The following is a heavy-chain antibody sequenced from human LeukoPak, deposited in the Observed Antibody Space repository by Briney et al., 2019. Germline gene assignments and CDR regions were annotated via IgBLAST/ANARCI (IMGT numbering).Heavy chain of an antibody. D-gene: IGHD4-17*01. V-gene: IGHV1-69*13. J-gene: IGHJ3*02. CDR2: IIPIFGTA. Sequence: SVKVSCKASGGTFSSYAISWVRQAPGQGLEWMGGIIPIFGTANYAQKFQGRVTITADESTSTAYMELSSLRSENTAVYYCAVYGDYDSHAFDIWGQGTMVTVSS. CDR1: GGTFSSYA. CDR3: AVYGDYDSHAFDI.